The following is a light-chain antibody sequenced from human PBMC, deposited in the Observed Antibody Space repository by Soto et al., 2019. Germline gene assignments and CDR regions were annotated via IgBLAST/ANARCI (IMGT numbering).Light chain of an antibody. Sequence: DIQMTQSPSSLSASVGDRVSITCRASQSISRYLNWYQQKPGKAPNLLIYAASTLQSGVPSRFSGSGSGTDFTLTISCLQSEDFATYYCQQYYSYPQLTFGGGTKVDIK. J-gene: IGKJ4*01. V-gene: IGKV1-39*01. CDR1: QSISRY. CDR3: QQYYSYPQLT. CDR2: AAS.